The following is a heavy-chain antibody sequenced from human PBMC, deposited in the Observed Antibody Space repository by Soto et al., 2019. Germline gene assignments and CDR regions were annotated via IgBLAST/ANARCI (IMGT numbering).Heavy chain of an antibody. D-gene: IGHD3-16*01. J-gene: IGHJ4*02. CDR1: GFTFSSYA. CDR3: ARSGGVSYSNDY. V-gene: IGHV3-30-3*01. Sequence: QVQLVESGGGVVQPGRSLRLSCAASGFTFSSYAMHWVRQAPGKGLEWVAVISYDGSNKYYADSVKGRFTISRDNSKNTLYLQMNSLRAEDTAVYYCARSGGVSYSNDYWGQGTLVTVSS. CDR2: ISYDGSNK.